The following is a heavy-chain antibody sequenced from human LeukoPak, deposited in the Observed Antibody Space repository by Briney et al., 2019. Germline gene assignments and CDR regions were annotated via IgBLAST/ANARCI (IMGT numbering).Heavy chain of an antibody. CDR1: GGSISSGTYY. CDR3: AGTAYYYPVVV. J-gene: IGHJ6*02. CDR2: ISTSGST. V-gene: IGHV4-61*02. Sequence: NSSQTLSLTCTVSGGSISSGTYYWSWIRQPAGKGLEWIGRISTSGSTNYHPSLKSRVTISVDTSNNQFSLKLSSVTAADTAVYYCAGTAYYYPVVVWGQGTTVTVSS.